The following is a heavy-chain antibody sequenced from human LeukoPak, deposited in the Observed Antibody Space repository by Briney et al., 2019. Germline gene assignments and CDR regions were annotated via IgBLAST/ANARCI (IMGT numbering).Heavy chain of an antibody. V-gene: IGHV3-66*02. D-gene: IGHD1-1*01. CDR3: TRWTTDAFDI. Sequence: PGGSLRLSCAASGFTVSSNYMSWVRQAPGKGLEWVSVLYSGGSTYCADSVKGRFTISRDNSKNTLYLQMNSLRAEDTAVYYCTRWTTDAFDIWGQGTMVTVSS. CDR2: LYSGGST. CDR1: GFTVSSNY. J-gene: IGHJ3*02.